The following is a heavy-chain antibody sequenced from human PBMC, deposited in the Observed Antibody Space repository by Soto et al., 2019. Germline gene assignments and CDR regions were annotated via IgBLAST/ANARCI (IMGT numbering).Heavy chain of an antibody. Sequence: LSLTCAVYGGSFSGYYWSWIRQPPGKGLEWIGEINHSGSTNYNPSPKSRVTISVDTSKNQFSLKLSSVTAADTAVYYCARGGMYYYGSGSYYNVPRKGNWFDPWGQGTLVTVSS. CDR3: ARGGMYYYGSGSYYNVPRKGNWFDP. CDR2: INHSGST. D-gene: IGHD3-10*01. V-gene: IGHV4-34*01. CDR1: GGSFSGYY. J-gene: IGHJ5*02.